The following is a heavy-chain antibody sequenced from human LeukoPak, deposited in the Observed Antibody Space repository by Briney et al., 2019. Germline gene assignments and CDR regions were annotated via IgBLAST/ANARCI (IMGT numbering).Heavy chain of an antibody. CDR3: ARDFRAFHWFDP. Sequence: SETLPLTCTVSGGSISSSSYYWGWIRQPPEKGLEWIGSIYYSGSTYYNPSLKGRVTISVDTSKNQFSLKLNSVTAADTAVYYCARDFRAFHWFDPWGQGTLVTVSS. V-gene: IGHV4-39*07. D-gene: IGHD3-16*01. J-gene: IGHJ5*02. CDR2: IYYSGST. CDR1: GGSISSSSYY.